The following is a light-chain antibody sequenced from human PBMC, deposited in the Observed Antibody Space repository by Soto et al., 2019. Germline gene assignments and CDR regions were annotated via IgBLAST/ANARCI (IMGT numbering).Light chain of an antibody. CDR1: QSVSSN. CDR2: GAS. V-gene: IGKV3-20*01. J-gene: IGKJ4*01. CDR3: QQYGSSPLT. Sequence: EIVLTPSPATLSLSPVERATLSCRASQSVSSNLAWYQQKPGQAPRLLIYGASTRATGIPARFSGSGSGTEFTLTISRLEPEDFAVYYCQQYGSSPLTFGGGTKVDIK.